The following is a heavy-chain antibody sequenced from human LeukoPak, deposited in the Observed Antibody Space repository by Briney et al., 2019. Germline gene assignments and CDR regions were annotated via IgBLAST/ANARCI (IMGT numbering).Heavy chain of an antibody. V-gene: IGHV1-2*02. D-gene: IGHD4-17*01. Sequence: ASVKVSCKASGYTFTGYYMHWVRQAPGQGLEWMGWINPNSGGTNYAQKFQGRVTMTRDTSISTAYMELSRLRSDDTAVYYCARGATVTTPTGSYYYYMDVWGKGTTVTVSS. CDR1: GYTFTGYY. CDR2: INPNSGGT. J-gene: IGHJ6*03. CDR3: ARGATVTTPTGSYYYYMDV.